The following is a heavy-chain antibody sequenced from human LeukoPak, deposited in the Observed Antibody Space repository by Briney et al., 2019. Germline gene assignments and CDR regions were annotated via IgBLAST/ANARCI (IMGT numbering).Heavy chain of an antibody. CDR3: ARAGYCSSTSRYFHNYMDV. D-gene: IGHD2-2*01. CDR2: INTSGST. V-gene: IGHV4-4*07. J-gene: IGHJ6*03. Sequence: PSETLSLTCTVSGGSISSYYWSWIRQPAGKGLEWIGRINTSGSTNYNPSLKSRVTMSVDTSKNQFSLKLSSVTAADTAVYYCARAGYCSSTSRYFHNYMDVWGKGTTVTVSS. CDR1: GGSISSYY.